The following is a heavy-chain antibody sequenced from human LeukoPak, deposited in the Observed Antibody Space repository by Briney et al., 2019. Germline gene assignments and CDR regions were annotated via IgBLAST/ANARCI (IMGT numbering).Heavy chain of an antibody. CDR3: AKSSPYTYVFDY. CDR2: ISGSGGST. D-gene: IGHD5-18*01. CDR1: GFSFSTYG. V-gene: IGHV3-23*01. J-gene: IGHJ4*02. Sequence: GGSLRLSCVASGFSFSTYGMTWVRQAPGKGLEWVSVISGSGGSTYYADSVKGRFTISRDNSENTLYLQMNSLRAEDTAVYYCAKSSPYTYVFDYWGRGTLVTVSS.